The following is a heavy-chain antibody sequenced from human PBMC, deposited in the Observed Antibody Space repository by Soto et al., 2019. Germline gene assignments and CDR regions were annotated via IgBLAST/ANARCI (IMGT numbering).Heavy chain of an antibody. CDR1: GFTFSNSA. J-gene: IGHJ4*02. Sequence: GGSLRLSCVASGFTFSNSAMSWVRHVPGKGLEWAAGISSSGGRTNYAGSVKGRFTISRDNSKDTLYLQMNSLRAEDTALYYCAKVQEFCGFNCYIVDSWGQGVLVTVS. V-gene: IGHV3-23*01. D-gene: IGHD2-21*02. CDR2: ISSSGGRT. CDR3: AKVQEFCGFNCYIVDS.